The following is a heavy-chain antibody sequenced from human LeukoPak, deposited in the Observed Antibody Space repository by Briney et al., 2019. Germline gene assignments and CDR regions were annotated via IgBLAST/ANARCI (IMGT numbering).Heavy chain of an antibody. J-gene: IGHJ4*02. V-gene: IGHV1-69*13. CDR1: GGTFSSYA. D-gene: IGHD3-22*01. CDR3: ARAGTPYYYDSSGYYYAYPLFDY. CDR2: IIPIFGTA. Sequence: ASVKVSCKASGGTFSSYAISWVRQAPGQGLEWMGGIIPIFGTANYAQKFQGRVTITADESTSTAYMELSSLRSEDTAVYYCARAGTPYYYDSSGYYYAYPLFDYWGQGTLVTVSS.